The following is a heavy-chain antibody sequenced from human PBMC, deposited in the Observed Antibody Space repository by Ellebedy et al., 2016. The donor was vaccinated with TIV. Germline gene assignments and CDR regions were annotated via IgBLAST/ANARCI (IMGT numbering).Heavy chain of an antibody. CDR1: GGSINSGFSY. D-gene: IGHD1-7*01. V-gene: IGHV4-61*02. CDR2: ISSSGSP. CDR3: SRAARELLSSAFDI. J-gene: IGHJ3*02. Sequence: SETLSLTXTVSGGSINSGFSYWSWIRQPAGKGLEWIGRISSSGSPDYNPSLGSRVTMSVDTSRNQLSLKLTSVTAADTAVYYCSRAARELLSSAFDIWGRGTMVTVSS.